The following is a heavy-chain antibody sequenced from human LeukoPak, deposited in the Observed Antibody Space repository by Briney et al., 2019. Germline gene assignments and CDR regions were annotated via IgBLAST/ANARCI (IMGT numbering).Heavy chain of an antibody. Sequence: ASVKVSCKASGYTFTSYTMTWVRQAPGQGLEWMGRISAYNGNTNYAQKLQGRVTMTTDTSTSTAYMELRSLRSDDTAVYYCARVMGPSRITIFGVVLPNDYWGQGTLVTVSS. CDR1: GYTFTSYT. D-gene: IGHD3-3*01. CDR3: ARVMGPSRITIFGVVLPNDY. V-gene: IGHV1-18*01. CDR2: ISAYNGNT. J-gene: IGHJ4*02.